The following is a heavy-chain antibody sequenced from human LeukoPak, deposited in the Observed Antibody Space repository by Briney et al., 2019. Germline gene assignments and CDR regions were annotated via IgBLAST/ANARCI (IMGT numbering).Heavy chain of an antibody. V-gene: IGHV4-4*02. D-gene: IGHD3-22*01. CDR2: IFHSGST. CDR1: GASIDSDNW. Sequence: SETLSLTCVVSGASIDSDNWWSWVRQPPGKGLEWIGEIFHSGSTNYNPSVKSRVTISVDKSKNQFSLNLKAVTAADTAVYYCARPSYYYDSSGYYYPYYFDYWGQGTLVTVSS. J-gene: IGHJ4*02. CDR3: ARPSYYYDSSGYYYPYYFDY.